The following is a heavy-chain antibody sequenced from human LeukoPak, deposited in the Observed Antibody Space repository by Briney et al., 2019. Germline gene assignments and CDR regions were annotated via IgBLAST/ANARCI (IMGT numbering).Heavy chain of an antibody. V-gene: IGHV3-23*01. CDR1: GFAFRNYD. CDR3: AKGVLGAGSLLEYFQH. CDR2: ITTDGSGA. J-gene: IGHJ1*01. Sequence: GGSLRLSCAASGFAFRNYDMIWVRQAPGRGLEWVSGITTDGSGAYYADSVKGRFTVSRDNSNNTVFLQMNSLRGEDEAIYYCAKGVLGAGSLLEYFQHWGQGTLVTVSS. D-gene: IGHD3-10*01.